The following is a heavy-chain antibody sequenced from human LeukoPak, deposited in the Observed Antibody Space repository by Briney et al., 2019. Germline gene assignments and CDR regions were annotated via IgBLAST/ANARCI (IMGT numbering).Heavy chain of an antibody. D-gene: IGHD3-10*01. CDR1: GGSISSGGYY. Sequence: PSETLSLTCTVSGGSISSGGYYWSWIRQPPGKGLEWIGYIYYSGSTYYNPSLKSRVTISVDTSKNQFSLKLSSVTAADTAVYYCARDHNQYYYGSGVSGGWFDPWGQGTLVTVSS. CDR2: IYYSGST. J-gene: IGHJ5*02. CDR3: ARDHNQYYYGSGVSGGWFDP. V-gene: IGHV4-30-2*01.